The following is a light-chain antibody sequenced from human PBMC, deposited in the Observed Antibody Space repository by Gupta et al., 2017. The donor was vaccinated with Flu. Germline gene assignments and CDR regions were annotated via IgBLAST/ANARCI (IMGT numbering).Light chain of an antibody. CDR3: QQYGLAGHT. CDR1: QSVNSNL. Sequence: VFTQSPGTLSLSPGERATLSCRASQSVNSNLLTWYQQKPGQAPRLLIYGASSRATGPPDRFSGSGSATDFMLIISRVEPDDVVVYYCQQYGLAGHTFGQGTKVEIK. V-gene: IGKV3-20*01. J-gene: IGKJ1*01. CDR2: GAS.